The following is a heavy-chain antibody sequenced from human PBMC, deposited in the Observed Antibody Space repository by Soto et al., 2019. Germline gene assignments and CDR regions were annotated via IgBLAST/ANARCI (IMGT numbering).Heavy chain of an antibody. V-gene: IGHV4-59*01. J-gene: IGHJ5*02. CDR2: IYYTGST. CDR3: AGGGRGGSWYLNNWFDP. D-gene: IGHD6-13*01. Sequence: QVQLQESGPGLLKPSETLSLACTVSGGSISTSYWSWIRQPPGKGLEWIGYIYYTGSTDYNPSLKSRVPMSVDTSKNQFSRKLRSMTAAATAVYYCAGGGRGGSWYLNNWFDPWGQGTLVTVSS. CDR1: GGSISTSY.